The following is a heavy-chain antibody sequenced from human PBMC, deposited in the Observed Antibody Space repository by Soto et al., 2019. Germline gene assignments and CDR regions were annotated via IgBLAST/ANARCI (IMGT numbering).Heavy chain of an antibody. D-gene: IGHD3-10*01. V-gene: IGHV1-45*02. Sequence: QMQLVQSGAEVKKTGSSVKLSCTASGYIFTYRYLYWVRQAPGPAIEWVGWIIPYNSNTNYTQKFQDRFSITRESSLITVYIQLRSLRSDDTGMYYCARSALDDDGCHYLDSWGQGTLVTVSP. CDR3: ARSALDDDGCHYLDS. J-gene: IGHJ5*01. CDR1: GYIFTYRY. CDR2: IIPYNSNT.